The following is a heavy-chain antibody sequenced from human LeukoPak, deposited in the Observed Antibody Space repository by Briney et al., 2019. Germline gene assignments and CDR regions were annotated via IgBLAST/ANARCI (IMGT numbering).Heavy chain of an antibody. CDR2: IWYDGSNK. CDR1: GFTFSSYG. CDR3: ARARGSSGYYSFDY. D-gene: IGHD3-22*01. V-gene: IGHV3-33*01. J-gene: IGHJ4*02. Sequence: GGSLRLSCAASGFTFSSYGMHWVRQAPGKGLEWVSVIWYDGSNKYYADSVKGRFTISRDNSKNTLYLQMNSLRAEDTAVYYCARARGSSGYYSFDYWGQGTLVTVSS.